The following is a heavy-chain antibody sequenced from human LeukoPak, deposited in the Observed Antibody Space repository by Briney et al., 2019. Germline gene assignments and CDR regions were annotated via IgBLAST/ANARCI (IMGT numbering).Heavy chain of an antibody. V-gene: IGHV4-59*01. J-gene: IGHJ3*02. CDR3: ARARYYYDSRSAFDI. D-gene: IGHD3-22*01. CDR2: TYYSGST. Sequence: PSETLSLTCTVSGGSISSYYWSWIRQPPGKGLEWIGYTYYSGSTNYNPSLKSRVTISVDTSKNQFSLKLSSVTAADTVVYYCARARYYYDSRSAFDIWGQGTMVTVSS. CDR1: GGSISSYY.